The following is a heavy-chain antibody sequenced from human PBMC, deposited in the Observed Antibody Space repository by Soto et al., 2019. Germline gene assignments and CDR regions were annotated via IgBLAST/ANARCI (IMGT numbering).Heavy chain of an antibody. D-gene: IGHD2-8*01. CDR2: INPSGGST. Sequence: GASVKVSCKASGYTFTSYYMHWVRQAPGQGLEWMGIINPSGGSTSYAQKFQGRVTMTRDTSTSTVYMELSSLRSEDTAVYYCARAVCTNGVCKYYFDYWGQGTLVTVSS. V-gene: IGHV1-46*03. CDR3: ARAVCTNGVCKYYFDY. J-gene: IGHJ4*02. CDR1: GYTFTSYY.